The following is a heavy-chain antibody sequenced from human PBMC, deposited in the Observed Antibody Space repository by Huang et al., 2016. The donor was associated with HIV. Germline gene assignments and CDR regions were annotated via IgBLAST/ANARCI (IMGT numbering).Heavy chain of an antibody. CDR1: GFIFGNYG. CDR3: ALKGDSSGWEYFRH. J-gene: IGHJ1*01. Sequence: QVQLVESGGGVVQPGRSLRLSCLASGFIFGNYGMHWVGQVLGKGLEWLDLISDEGSNKYYTDSVKGRFSISRDNSKNTLYLQMNSLRAEDTAVYYCALKGDSSGWEYFRHWGQGTLVTVSS. D-gene: IGHD6-19*01. V-gene: IGHV3-30*03. CDR2: ISDEGSNK.